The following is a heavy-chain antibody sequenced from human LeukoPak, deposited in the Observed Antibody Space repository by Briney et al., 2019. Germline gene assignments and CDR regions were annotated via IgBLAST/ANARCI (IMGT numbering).Heavy chain of an antibody. CDR2: ISGSGGGT. J-gene: IGHJ4*02. CDR1: GFTFSSYA. V-gene: IGHV3-23*01. D-gene: IGHD2-15*01. CDR3: AKDEGYCSGGSCYPTRFDY. Sequence: PGGSLRLSCAASGFTFSSYAMSWVRQAPGKGLEWVSAISGSGGGTYYADSVKGRFTISRDNSKNTLFLQMNSLRAEDTAVYYCAKDEGYCSGGSCYPTRFDYWGQGTLVTVSS.